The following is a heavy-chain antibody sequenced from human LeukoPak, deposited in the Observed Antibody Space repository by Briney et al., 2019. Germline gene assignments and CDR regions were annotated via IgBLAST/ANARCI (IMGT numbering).Heavy chain of an antibody. Sequence: GGSLRLSCAASGFTVSSNYMSWVRQAPGKGLEWVSVIYSGGSTYYAASVKGRFTISRDNSKNTLYLQMNSLRAEDTAVYYCARDLPVLRYFGWASPAIVREYYFDYWGQGTLVTVSS. CDR3: ARDLPVLRYFGWASPAIVREYYFDY. D-gene: IGHD3-9*01. CDR2: IYSGGST. J-gene: IGHJ4*02. CDR1: GFTVSSNY. V-gene: IGHV3-66*01.